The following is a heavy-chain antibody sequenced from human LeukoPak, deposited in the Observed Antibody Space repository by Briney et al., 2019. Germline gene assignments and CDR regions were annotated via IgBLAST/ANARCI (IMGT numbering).Heavy chain of an antibody. D-gene: IGHD6-19*01. V-gene: IGHV4-59*01. CDR3: ARLPGYSSGWFHFDY. CDR2: IYYSGST. Sequence: SETLSLTCTVSGGSISSYYWSWIRQSPGKGLEWTGYIYYSGSTNYNPSLKSRVTISVDTSKNQFSLKLSSVTAADTAVYYCARLPGYSSGWFHFDYWGQGTLVTVSS. J-gene: IGHJ4*02. CDR1: GGSISSYY.